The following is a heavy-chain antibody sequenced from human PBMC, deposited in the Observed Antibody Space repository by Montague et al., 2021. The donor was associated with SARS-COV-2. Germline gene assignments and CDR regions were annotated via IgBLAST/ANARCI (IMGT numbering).Heavy chain of an antibody. D-gene: IGHD3-22*01. J-gene: IGHJ3*02. V-gene: IGHV4-59*01. CDR1: GGSMSSYH. Sequence: SETLSLTCSVSGGSMSSYHWVWIRQPPGKGLEWIGYVSYRGSTNYNLSLKSRVTISLDTSKNQFSLKLSSVTAADTAVYYCARGGYYDYAFDIWGQGTMVTVSS. CDR3: ARGGYYDYAFDI. CDR2: VSYRGST.